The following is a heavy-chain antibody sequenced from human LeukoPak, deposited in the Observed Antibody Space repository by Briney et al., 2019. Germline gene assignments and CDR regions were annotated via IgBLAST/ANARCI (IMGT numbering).Heavy chain of an antibody. Sequence: PGRSLRLSCAASGFTFSSYGMHWVRQAPGKGLEWVAVISYDGSNKYYADSVKGRFTISRDNSKNTLYLQMNGLRAEDTAVYYCAKTNDYSNPFDYWGQGTLVTVSS. V-gene: IGHV3-30*18. CDR3: AKTNDYSNPFDY. CDR2: ISYDGSNK. CDR1: GFTFSSYG. D-gene: IGHD4-11*01. J-gene: IGHJ4*02.